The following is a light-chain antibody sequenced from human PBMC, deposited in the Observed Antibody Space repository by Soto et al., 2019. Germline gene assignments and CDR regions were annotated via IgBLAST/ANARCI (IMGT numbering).Light chain of an antibody. Sequence: DIMMTQSPSPLSASVGDRVTITCRASQSISSWLAWYQQKPGKAPKLLIYKASSLESGVPSRFSGSGSGTDVTLTISSLEPEDFAVYYCQQVETCGGGTKG. CDR1: QSISSW. V-gene: IGKV1-5*03. CDR2: KAS. J-gene: IGKJ4*01. CDR3: QQVET.